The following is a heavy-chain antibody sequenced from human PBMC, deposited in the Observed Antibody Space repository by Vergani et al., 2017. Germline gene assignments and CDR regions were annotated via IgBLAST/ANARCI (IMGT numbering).Heavy chain of an antibody. J-gene: IGHJ6*02. CDR2: VSAYNGHT. V-gene: IGHV1-18*04. CDR1: GYPFTSYG. Sequence: QVQLVQSGAEVKKPGAPVKVPCKASGYPFTSYGISWARHAPGQGLEWMGWVSAYNGHTHYAQKPQGRVTITTDTSTSTAYMELRSLRSDDAAVYYCAGASSGGWYLGGMDVWGQGTMVTVSS. D-gene: IGHD6-19*01. CDR3: AGASSGGWYLGGMDV.